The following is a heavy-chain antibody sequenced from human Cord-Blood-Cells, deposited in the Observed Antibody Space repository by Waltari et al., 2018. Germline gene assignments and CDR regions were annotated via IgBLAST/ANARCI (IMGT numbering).Heavy chain of an antibody. CDR2: IKSKTDGGTT. CDR1: GFTFSNAW. D-gene: IGHD4-17*01. CDR3: TTLENDYGDYGDAFDI. J-gene: IGHJ3*02. Sequence: AASGFTFSNAWMSWVRQAPGKGLEWVGRIKSKTDGGTTDYASPVKGRFTISRDDSKNTLYLQMNSLKTDDTAVYYCTTLENDYGDYGDAFDIWGQGTMVTVSS. V-gene: IGHV3-15*01.